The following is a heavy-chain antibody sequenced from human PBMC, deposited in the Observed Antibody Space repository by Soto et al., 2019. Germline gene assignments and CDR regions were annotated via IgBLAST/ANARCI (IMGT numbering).Heavy chain of an antibody. J-gene: IGHJ6*02. D-gene: IGHD1-7*01. Sequence: SETLSLTCTVSGGAIIGGGYYFIWIRQHPWNGLELIGYIYYSGSTYYNPSLKSRVTISVDTSKNQFSLKLSSVTAADTAVYYCARDEEAGTTRYYYYGMDVWGQGTTVTVSS. V-gene: IGHV4-31*03. CDR2: IYYSGST. CDR1: GGAIIGGGYY. CDR3: ARDEEAGTTRYYYYGMDV.